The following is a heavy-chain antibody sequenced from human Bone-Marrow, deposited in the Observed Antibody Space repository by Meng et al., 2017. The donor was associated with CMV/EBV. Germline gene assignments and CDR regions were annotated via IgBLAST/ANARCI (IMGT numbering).Heavy chain of an antibody. Sequence: GGSLRLSCAAPGFTFDDYGMSWVRQAPGKGLEWVSGINWNGGSTGYADSVKGRFIISRDNAKNSLYLQMNSLRAEDTALYYCARGGEYQLLYKPPGFDYWGQGTLVTVSS. J-gene: IGHJ4*02. CDR1: GFTFDDYG. CDR3: ARGGEYQLLYKPPGFDY. V-gene: IGHV3-20*04. CDR2: INWNGGST. D-gene: IGHD2-2*02.